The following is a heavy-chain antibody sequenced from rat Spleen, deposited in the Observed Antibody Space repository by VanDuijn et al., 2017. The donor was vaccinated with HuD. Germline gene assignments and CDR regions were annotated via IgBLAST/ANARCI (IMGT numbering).Heavy chain of an antibody. D-gene: IGHD1-9*01. CDR1: GSSITSNY. J-gene: IGHJ1*01. Sequence: EVQLQESGPGLVKPSQSFSLTCSVTGSSITSNYWAWIRKFPGNKMEWMGYINYSGFTGYNPTLKSRISITRDTSKNQFCLPLNSVTSEDTATYYCARGGYGYNPYWYFDFWGPGTMVTVSS. CDR2: INYSGFT. CDR3: ARGGYGYNPYWYFDF. V-gene: IGHV3-1*01.